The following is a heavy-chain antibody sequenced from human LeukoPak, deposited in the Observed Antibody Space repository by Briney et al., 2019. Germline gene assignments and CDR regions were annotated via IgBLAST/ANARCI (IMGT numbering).Heavy chain of an antibody. Sequence: QPGGPLRLSCAASGFTHSAYGMHWVRQAPGKGLEGVGVIYHYGSIKYYSDFVDGLFIIFKNNSKNMLFLQMNRPGGEDTAVYYWGGESRGDDFEYWGQGTLVTVSS. V-gene: IGHV3-30*03. CDR1: GFTHSAYG. CDR3: GGESRGDDFEY. D-gene: IGHD3-10*01. CDR2: IYHYGSIK. J-gene: IGHJ4*02.